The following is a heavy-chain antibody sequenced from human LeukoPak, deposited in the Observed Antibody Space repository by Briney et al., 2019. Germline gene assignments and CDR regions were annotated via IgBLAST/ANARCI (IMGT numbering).Heavy chain of an antibody. V-gene: IGHV3-9*01. CDR2: ITWNSGSI. J-gene: IGHJ4*02. D-gene: IGHD3-22*01. CDR1: GFTFDDYA. CDR3: ARKAYYYDSSGATIDY. Sequence: PGRSLRLSCAASGFTFDDYAMHWVRQAPGKGLEWVSGITWNSGSIGYADSVKGRFTISRDNAKNSLYLQMNSLRAEDTAVYYCARKAYYYDSSGATIDYWGQGTLVTVSS.